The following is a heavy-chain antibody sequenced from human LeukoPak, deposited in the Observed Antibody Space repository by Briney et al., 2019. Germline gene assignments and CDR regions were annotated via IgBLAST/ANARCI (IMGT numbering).Heavy chain of an antibody. J-gene: IGHJ4*02. Sequence: PGRSLRLSCAASGFTFSSYGMHWVRQAPGKGLEWVAVISYDGSNKYYADSVKGRFTIPRDNSKNTLYLQMNSLRAEDTAVYYCAKGRWYYFDYWGQGTLVTVSS. V-gene: IGHV3-30*18. CDR1: GFTFSSYG. CDR2: ISYDGSNK. CDR3: AKGRWYYFDY. D-gene: IGHD2-15*01.